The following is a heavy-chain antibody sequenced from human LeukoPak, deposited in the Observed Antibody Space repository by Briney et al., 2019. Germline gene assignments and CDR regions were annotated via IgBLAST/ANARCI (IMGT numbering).Heavy chain of an antibody. J-gene: IGHJ4*02. V-gene: IGHV4-39*07. D-gene: IGHD4/OR15-4a*01. CDR2: IYYSGST. Sequence: SETLSLTCTVSGGSISSSSYYWGWIRQPPGKGLEWIGSIYYSGSTYYNPSLKSRVTISVDTSKNQFSLKLSSVTAADTAVYYCARSTLTEDYWGQGTLVTVSS. CDR1: GGSISSSSYY. CDR3: ARSTLTEDY.